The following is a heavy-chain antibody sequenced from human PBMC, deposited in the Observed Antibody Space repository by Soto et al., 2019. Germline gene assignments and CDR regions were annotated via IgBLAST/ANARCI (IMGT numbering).Heavy chain of an antibody. D-gene: IGHD3-10*01. V-gene: IGHV6-1*01. CDR2: TYYRAKWYN. CDR3: ARDTDYYGSGSYYNRGNWFDP. CDR1: GDSVSSNSAA. J-gene: IGHJ5*02. Sequence: PSPALSLTCSISGDSVSSNSAASNWIRQSPSRGLEWLGRTYYRAKWYNDYAVAVKSRITINPDTSKHQFSLQLNSVTPEDTAVYYCARDTDYYGSGSYYNRGNWFDPWGQGTLVTVSS.